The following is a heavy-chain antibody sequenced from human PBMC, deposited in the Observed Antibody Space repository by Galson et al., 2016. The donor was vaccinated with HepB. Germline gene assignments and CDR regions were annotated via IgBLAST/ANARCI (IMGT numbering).Heavy chain of an antibody. V-gene: IGHV3-53*01. CDR3: VGARDNTREYHSLDV. J-gene: IGHJ6*02. Sequence: SLRLSCAASGFSVTTTYMNWVRRAPGKGLEWVSIIYSGGGSFCADPVKGRFTVSRDDSHVYLQMNSLRAEETAIYYCVGARDNTREYHSLDVWGQGTTVTVAS. CDR2: IYSGGGS. CDR1: GFSVTTTY. D-gene: IGHD6-6*01.